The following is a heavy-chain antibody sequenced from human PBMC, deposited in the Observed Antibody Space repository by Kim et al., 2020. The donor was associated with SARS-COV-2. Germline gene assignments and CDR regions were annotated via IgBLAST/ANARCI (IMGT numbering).Heavy chain of an antibody. Sequence: AQKFQGRVTMTEDNSTDTAYMGLSSLRSEDTAVYYCATSAAAGRLYWFDPWGQGTLVTVSS. CDR3: ATSAAAGRLYWFDP. J-gene: IGHJ5*02. D-gene: IGHD6-13*01. V-gene: IGHV1-24*01.